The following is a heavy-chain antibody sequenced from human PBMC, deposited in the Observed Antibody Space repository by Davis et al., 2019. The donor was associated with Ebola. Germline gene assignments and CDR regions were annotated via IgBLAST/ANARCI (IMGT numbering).Heavy chain of an antibody. CDR3: ASIPRGYSYGFDY. D-gene: IGHD5-18*01. Sequence: SETLSLTCTVSGGSINSGDYYWSWIRQPPGKGLEWIGYIYYSGSTYYNPSLKSRVTISVDTSKNQFSLKLSSVTAADTAVYYCASIPRGYSYGFDYWGQGTLVTVSS. J-gene: IGHJ4*02. CDR2: IYYSGST. V-gene: IGHV4-30-4*02. CDR1: GGSINSGDYY.